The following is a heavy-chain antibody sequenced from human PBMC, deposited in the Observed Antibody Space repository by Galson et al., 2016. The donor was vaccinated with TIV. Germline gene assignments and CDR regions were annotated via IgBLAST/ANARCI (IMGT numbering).Heavy chain of an antibody. CDR2: IYYSGST. Sequence: ETLSLTCTVSGGSISSYYRSWIRQPPGKGLEWIGYIYYSGSTNYNPSLKSRVTISVDTSKNQFSLKLSSVTAADTAVYYCARDFTDSSGYYHTHWYFDLWGRGTLVTVSS. CDR1: GGSISSYY. V-gene: IGHV4-59*01. J-gene: IGHJ2*01. D-gene: IGHD3-22*01. CDR3: ARDFTDSSGYYHTHWYFDL.